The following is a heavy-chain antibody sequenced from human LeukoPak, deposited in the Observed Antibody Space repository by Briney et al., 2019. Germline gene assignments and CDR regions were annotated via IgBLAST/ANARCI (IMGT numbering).Heavy chain of an antibody. V-gene: IGHV1-69*13. Sequence: GASVKASCKASGGTFSSYAISWVRQAPGQGLEWMGGIIPIFGTANYAQKFQGRVTITADESTSTAYMELSSLRSEDTAVYYCAALPIELPPYNWFDPWGQGTLVTVSS. CDR2: IIPIFGTA. D-gene: IGHD1-7*01. CDR1: GGTFSSYA. J-gene: IGHJ5*02. CDR3: AALPIELPPYNWFDP.